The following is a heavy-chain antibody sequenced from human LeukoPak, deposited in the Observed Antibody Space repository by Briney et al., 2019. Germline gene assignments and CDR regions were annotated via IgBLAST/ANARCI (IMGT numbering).Heavy chain of an antibody. D-gene: IGHD3-3*01. CDR2: IHTSGSN. J-gene: IGHJ3*01. V-gene: IGHV4-4*09. CDR1: GVSISPYY. CDR3: ERLSAAVHLGAFDL. Sequence: KPAETLSLTCAVSGVSISPYYWAWLRQPPGKGLEGIGYIHTSGSNNQYPSLKSRVTISVDKSKNRFSLRLTSVTAADTAVYYCERLSAAVHLGAFDLWGQGTMVTVSS.